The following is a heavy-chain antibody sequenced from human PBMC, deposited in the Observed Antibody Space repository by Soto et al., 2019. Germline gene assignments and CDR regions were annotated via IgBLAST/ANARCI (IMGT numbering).Heavy chain of an antibody. Sequence: EVHLLESGGGLVQPGGSLRVSCAASGFAVSDTYMSWFRQAPGKGLECVSVIYDNGNTYYAESVSGRFTISRDHSKNTLFLKMNTLRPEDTAIYYCARSIGTGDTLQIGDSWGQGTLVTVS. CDR3: ARSIGTGDTLQIGDS. V-gene: IGHV3-53*01. J-gene: IGHJ4*02. CDR2: IYDNGNT. D-gene: IGHD2-21*02. CDR1: GFAVSDTY.